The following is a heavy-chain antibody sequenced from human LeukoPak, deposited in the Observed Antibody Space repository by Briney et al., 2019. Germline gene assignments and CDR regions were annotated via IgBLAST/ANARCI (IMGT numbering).Heavy chain of an antibody. CDR2: IYTSGST. V-gene: IGHV4-4*07. J-gene: IGHJ4*02. Sequence: SETLSLTCTVSGGSISSYYWSWIRQPAGKGLEWIGRIYTSGSTNYNPSLKSRVTMSVDTSKSQFSLKLSSVTAADTAVYYCARENYDILTGYPHFDYWGQGTLVTVSS. D-gene: IGHD3-9*01. CDR1: GGSISSYY. CDR3: ARENYDILTGYPHFDY.